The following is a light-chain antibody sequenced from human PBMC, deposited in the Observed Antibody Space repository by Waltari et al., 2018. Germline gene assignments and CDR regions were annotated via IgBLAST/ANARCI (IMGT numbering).Light chain of an antibody. V-gene: IGKV1-6*01. CDR3: LQYYNFSWT. CDR2: TAS. CDR1: QGITND. Sequence: AIQMTQSPSSLSASVGDRVTITCRTSQGITNDLAWYQQKPGKAPKLLLYTASTLQSGVPSRFSGSGSGTDFSLTISSLQPEDFATYYCLQYYNFSWTFGQGTKVEIK. J-gene: IGKJ1*01.